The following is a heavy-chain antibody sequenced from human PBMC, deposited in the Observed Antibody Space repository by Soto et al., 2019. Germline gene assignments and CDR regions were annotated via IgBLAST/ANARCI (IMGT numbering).Heavy chain of an antibody. CDR3: ARADPDASVGY. V-gene: IGHV4-59*01. CDR1: GGSMSSYY. J-gene: IGHJ4*02. Sequence: TLSLTCTVSGGSMSSYYWTWLRQSPGRGLEWIGYIFYSGSTYYNPSLKSRVTISADTSKNQFSLRMNSMIAADTAVYYCARADPDASVGYWGQGTLVTVSS. D-gene: IGHD2-15*01. CDR2: IFYSGST.